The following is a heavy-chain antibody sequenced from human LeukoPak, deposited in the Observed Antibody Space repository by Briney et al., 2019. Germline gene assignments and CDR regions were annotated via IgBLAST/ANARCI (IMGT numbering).Heavy chain of an antibody. CDR3: ARELSRGITFGGVIAEEDY. CDR2: ISSSSYI. J-gene: IGHJ4*02. V-gene: IGHV3-21*01. D-gene: IGHD3-16*02. CDR1: GFTFSSYS. Sequence: GGSLRLSCAASGFTFSSYSMNWVRQAPGKGLEWVSSISSSSYIYYADSVKGRFTISRDNAKNSLYLQMNSLRAEDTAVYYCARELSRGITFGGVIAEEDYWGQGTLVTVSS.